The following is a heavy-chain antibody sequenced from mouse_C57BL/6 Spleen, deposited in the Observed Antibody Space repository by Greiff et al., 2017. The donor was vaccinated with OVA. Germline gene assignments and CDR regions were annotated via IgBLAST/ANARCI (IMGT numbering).Heavy chain of an antibody. CDR2: IHPNSGST. CDR1: GYTFTSYW. D-gene: IGHD2-4*01. CDR3: ARGVYDYDGTWFAD. V-gene: IGHV1-64*01. J-gene: IGHJ3*01. Sequence: QVQLQQPGAELVKPGASVKLSCKASGYTFTSYWMHWVKQRPGQGLEWIGMIHPNSGSTNYNEKFKSKATLTVDKSSSTAYMQLSSLTSEDSAVYYCARGVYDYDGTWFADWGQGTLVTVSA.